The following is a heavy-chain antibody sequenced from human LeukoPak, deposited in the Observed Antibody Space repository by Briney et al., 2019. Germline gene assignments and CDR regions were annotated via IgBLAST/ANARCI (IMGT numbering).Heavy chain of an antibody. CDR1: GCSISGYY. CDR3: ASRVSYSGGFQY. J-gene: IGHJ4*02. D-gene: IGHD1-26*01. V-gene: IGHV4-59*01. CDR2: IYYTGST. Sequence: SETLSLTCTVSGCSISGYYWSWIRQPPGKGLDWLGYIYYTGSTNYNPSLKSRVTISVDTSKNHFSLRLSSVTAADTAVYYCASRVSYSGGFQYWGQGTLVTVSS.